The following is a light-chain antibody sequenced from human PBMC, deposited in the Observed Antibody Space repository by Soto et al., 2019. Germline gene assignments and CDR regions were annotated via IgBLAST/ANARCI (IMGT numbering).Light chain of an antibody. Sequence: DIQLTQSPSFLSASVGDRVTITCRASQGISSYLAWYQQKPGKAPKLLIYAASTLQSGVPSRFGGSGSGTEFTLTIRSLQPEDFATYYCQQLNSYPLFGPGTKVDIK. CDR2: AAS. J-gene: IGKJ3*01. V-gene: IGKV1-9*01. CDR1: QGISSY. CDR3: QQLNSYPL.